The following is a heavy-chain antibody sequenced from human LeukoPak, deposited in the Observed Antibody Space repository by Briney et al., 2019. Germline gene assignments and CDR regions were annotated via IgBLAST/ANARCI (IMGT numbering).Heavy chain of an antibody. D-gene: IGHD1-26*01. Sequence: GGSLRLSCAASGFTFDDYAMHWVRQAPGKGLEWVSGISWNSGSIGYADSVKGRFTISRDSAKNSLYLQMNSLRAEDTALYYCAKGIVGAPDDAFDIWGQGTMVTVSS. V-gene: IGHV3-9*01. CDR3: AKGIVGAPDDAFDI. CDR1: GFTFDDYA. J-gene: IGHJ3*02. CDR2: ISWNSGSI.